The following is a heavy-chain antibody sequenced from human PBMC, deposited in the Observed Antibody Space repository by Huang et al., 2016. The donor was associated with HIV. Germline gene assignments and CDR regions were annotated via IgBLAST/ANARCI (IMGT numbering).Heavy chain of an antibody. Sequence: EVQLLESGGGLVQPGGSLRLSCVASGFPFSSNAMSWVRQAPGKALGWVSAITGSGGSIYYADSMKGRFTISRDNSKKTLYLQMNSLRAEDTAVYYCAKDTYNSGWFDYWGQGTLVTVSS. CDR3: AKDTYNSGWFDY. D-gene: IGHD6-19*01. J-gene: IGHJ4*02. V-gene: IGHV3-23*01. CDR1: GFPFSSNA. CDR2: ITGSGGSI.